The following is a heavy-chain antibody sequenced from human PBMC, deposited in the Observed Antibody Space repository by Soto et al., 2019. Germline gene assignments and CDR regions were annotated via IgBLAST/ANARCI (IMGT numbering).Heavy chain of an antibody. D-gene: IGHD3-22*01. V-gene: IGHV4-34*01. Sequence: SETLSLTCAVYGGSFSGYYWSWIRQPPGKGLEWIGEINHSRSTNYNPSLKSRVTISVDTSKNQFSLKLSSVTAADTAVYYCALFNSSGYSVDYWGQGTLVTVSS. CDR3: ALFNSSGYSVDY. J-gene: IGHJ4*02. CDR2: INHSRST. CDR1: GGSFSGYY.